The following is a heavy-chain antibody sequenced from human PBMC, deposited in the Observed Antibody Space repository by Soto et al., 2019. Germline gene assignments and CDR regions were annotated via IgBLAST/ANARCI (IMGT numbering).Heavy chain of an antibody. Sequence: ESGGGLVQPGGSLRLSCAASGFTFTSHALSWVRQAPGRGLERVAAISGGGDRTEFADSVKGRFVISRDNSQNTIYLQLNSLRVEDTAVYYCAKSGRWYLGDYFDYWGQGTLVTVSS. V-gene: IGHV3-23*01. CDR2: ISGGGDRT. CDR1: GFTFTSHA. J-gene: IGHJ4*02. CDR3: AKSGRWYLGDYFDY. D-gene: IGHD6-13*01.